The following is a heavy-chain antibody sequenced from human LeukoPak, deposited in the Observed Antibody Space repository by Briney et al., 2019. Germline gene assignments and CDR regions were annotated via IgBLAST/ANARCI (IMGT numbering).Heavy chain of an antibody. J-gene: IGHJ4*02. D-gene: IGHD6-19*01. CDR2: INHSGST. Sequence: SETLSLTCAVYGGSFSGYYWSWIRQPPGKGLEWIGEINHSGSTNYIPSLKSRVTISVDTSKNQFSLKLSSVTAADTAVYYCARGVIWLVRGQRYYFDYWGQGTLVTASS. CDR1: GGSFSGYY. CDR3: ARGVIWLVRGQRYYFDY. V-gene: IGHV4-34*01.